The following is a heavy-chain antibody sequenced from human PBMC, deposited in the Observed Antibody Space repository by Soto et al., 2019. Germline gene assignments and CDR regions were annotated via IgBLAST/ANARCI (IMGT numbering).Heavy chain of an antibody. V-gene: IGHV4-61*03. Sequence: SLTCTVSGDSVSNGDYYWSWIRQPPGKGLEWIGYISYNGDTNYNPSLKSRLTILADTSKNHFSLNLTSVTAADTAVYYCARDVSSSQGMDVWGQGTTVTVSS. CDR2: ISYNGDT. CDR3: ARDVSSSQGMDV. J-gene: IGHJ6*02. D-gene: IGHD2-2*01. CDR1: GDSVSNGDYY.